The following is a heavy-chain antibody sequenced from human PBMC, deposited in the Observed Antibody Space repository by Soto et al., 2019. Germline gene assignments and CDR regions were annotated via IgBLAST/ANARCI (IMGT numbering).Heavy chain of an antibody. CDR3: ARQRSTAMGTSYYYYGMDV. Sequence: EVQLVQSGAEVKKPGESLKISCKGSGYSFTSYWIGWVRQMPGKGLEWMGIIYPGDSDTRYSPSFQGQVTISADKSISTAYLQWSSLKASDTAMYYCARQRSTAMGTSYYYYGMDVWGQGTTVTVSS. J-gene: IGHJ6*02. D-gene: IGHD5-18*01. V-gene: IGHV5-51*01. CDR2: IYPGDSDT. CDR1: GYSFTSYW.